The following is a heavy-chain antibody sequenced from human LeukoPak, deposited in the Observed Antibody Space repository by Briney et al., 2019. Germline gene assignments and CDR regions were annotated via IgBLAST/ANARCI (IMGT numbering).Heavy chain of an antibody. J-gene: IGHJ6*03. Sequence: GGSLRLSCAASGFTFSSYATSWVRQAPGKGLEWVSAISGSGGSTYYADSVKGRFTISRDNSKNTLYLQMNSLRAEDTAVYYCAKDKNSELLSYYMDVWGKGTTVTVSS. CDR3: AKDKNSELLSYYMDV. CDR2: ISGSGGST. D-gene: IGHD1-26*01. CDR1: GFTFSSYA. V-gene: IGHV3-23*01.